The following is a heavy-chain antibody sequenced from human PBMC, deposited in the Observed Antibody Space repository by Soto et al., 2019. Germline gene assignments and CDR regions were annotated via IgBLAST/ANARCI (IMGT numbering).Heavy chain of an antibody. V-gene: IGHV3-7*01. CDR1: GFTFSSYW. D-gene: IGHD6-13*01. J-gene: IGHJ6*02. CDR2: IKQDGSEK. Sequence: EVQLVESGGGLVQPGGSLRLSCAASGFTFSSYWMSWVRQAPGKGLEWVANIKQDGSEKYYVDSVKGRFTISRDNAKNSLYLQMNSLRAEDTAVYYCAREGSHGYYYYYGMDVWGQGTTVTVSS. CDR3: AREGSHGYYYYYGMDV.